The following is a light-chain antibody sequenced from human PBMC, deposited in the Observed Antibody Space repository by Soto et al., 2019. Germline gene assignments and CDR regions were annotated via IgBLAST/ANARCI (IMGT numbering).Light chain of an antibody. CDR3: QRSYSTPLT. V-gene: IGKV1-39*01. CDR1: QSISSY. J-gene: IGKJ2*01. CDR2: AAS. Sequence: DIQMTQSPSSLSASVGDRVTITCRASQSISSYLNWYQQKPGKAPKLLIYAASSLQSGVPSRFSGSGSGTDFPLTISSLQPEDFATYYCQRSYSTPLTFGQGTKLEIK.